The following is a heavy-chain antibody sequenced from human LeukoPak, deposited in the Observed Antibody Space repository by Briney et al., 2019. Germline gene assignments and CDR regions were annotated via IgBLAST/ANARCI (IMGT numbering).Heavy chain of an antibody. D-gene: IGHD2-21*02. CDR1: GFTFSSYG. CDR3: AKDFVVVPGNVNYFDY. J-gene: IGHJ4*02. CDR2: ISGSGGST. Sequence: GGPLRLSCAASGFTFSSYGMSWVRQTPGKGLEWVSAISGSGGSTYYADSVKGRFTISRDNSKNTLYVQMKSLRAEDTAVYYCAKDFVVVPGNVNYFDYWGQGTLVTVSS. V-gene: IGHV3-23*01.